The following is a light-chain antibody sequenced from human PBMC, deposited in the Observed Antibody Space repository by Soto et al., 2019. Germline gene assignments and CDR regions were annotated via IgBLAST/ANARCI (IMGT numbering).Light chain of an antibody. CDR3: QNYDSVPVT. V-gene: IGKV1-27*01. J-gene: IGKJ3*01. Sequence: DIQMTQSPSSLSTSIGARVTITCRASQGISNYLAWYQQKPGKPPEFLIYDASTLQSGVPSRFSGSGSGTDFTLTISSLQPEDVATYYCQNYDSVPVTFGPGTKVDIK. CDR1: QGISNY. CDR2: DAS.